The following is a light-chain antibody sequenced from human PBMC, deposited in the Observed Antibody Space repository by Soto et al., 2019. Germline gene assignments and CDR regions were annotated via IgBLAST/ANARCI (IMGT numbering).Light chain of an antibody. CDR1: TSDIAGYNY. J-gene: IGLJ3*02. CDR3: SSYTSSSTL. Sequence: QSVLAQPASVSGSPGQSITISCTGTTSDIAGYNYVSWYQQHPGKAPKLMIYEVSNRPSGVSNRFSGSKSGNTASLTISGLQAEDEADYYCSSYTSSSTLFGGGTKLTVL. V-gene: IGLV2-14*01. CDR2: EVS.